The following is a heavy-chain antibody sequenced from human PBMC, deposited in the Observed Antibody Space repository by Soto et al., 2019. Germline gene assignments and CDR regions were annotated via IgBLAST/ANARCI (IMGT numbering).Heavy chain of an antibody. Sequence: PGGSLRLSCAASGFTFNTYGMHWVRQAPGKGLEWVAVIWYDGSNKYYTDSVKGRFTISRDNSKNTLYLQMNSLRAEDTAVYYCARDRLYYDSSGYYDYWGQGTLVTSPQ. J-gene: IGHJ4*02. CDR2: IWYDGSNK. CDR1: GFTFNTYG. V-gene: IGHV3-33*01. D-gene: IGHD3-22*01. CDR3: ARDRLYYDSSGYYDY.